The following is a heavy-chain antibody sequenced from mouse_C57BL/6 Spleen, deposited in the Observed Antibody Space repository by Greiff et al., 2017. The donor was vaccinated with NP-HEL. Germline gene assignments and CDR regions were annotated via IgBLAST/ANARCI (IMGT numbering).Heavy chain of an antibody. CDR3: TRDNGEKVTTVVSSYYYAMDY. CDR2: ISSGGDYI. Sequence: EVQLVESGEGLVKPGGSLKLSCAASGFTFSSYAMSWVRQTPEKRLEWVAYISSGGDYIYYADTVKGRFTISRDNARNTLYLQMSSQKSEDTAMYYCTRDNGEKVTTVVSSYYYAMDYWGQGTSVTVSS. V-gene: IGHV5-9-1*02. D-gene: IGHD1-1*01. CDR1: GFTFSSYA. J-gene: IGHJ4*01.